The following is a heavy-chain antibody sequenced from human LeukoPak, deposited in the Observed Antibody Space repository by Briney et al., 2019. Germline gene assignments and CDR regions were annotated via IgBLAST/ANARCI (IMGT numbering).Heavy chain of an antibody. CDR2: ISDDGSST. Sequence: GGSLRLSCAASGFTFSSYWMHWVRQTSGKGLEWVSRISDDGSSTNYADSVKGRFTISRDNAKNTLYLQMNSLRAEDTAVYYCARVFATGPSFDYWGQGTLVTVSS. D-gene: IGHD3-9*01. V-gene: IGHV3-74*01. J-gene: IGHJ4*02. CDR3: ARVFATGPSFDY. CDR1: GFTFSSYW.